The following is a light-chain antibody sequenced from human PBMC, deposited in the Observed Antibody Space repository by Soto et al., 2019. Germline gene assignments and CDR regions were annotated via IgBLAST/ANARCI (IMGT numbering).Light chain of an antibody. CDR2: EVS. CDR1: SSDVGSYNL. CDR3: CSYAGSTTEV. Sequence: QSALTQPASVSGSPGQSITISCTGTSSDVGSYNLVSWYQQHPGKAPKLMIYEVSKRPSGVSNRFSGSKSGNTASLTISRLHAEDEADYYCCSYAGSTTEVFGTGTKLTVL. J-gene: IGLJ1*01. V-gene: IGLV2-23*02.